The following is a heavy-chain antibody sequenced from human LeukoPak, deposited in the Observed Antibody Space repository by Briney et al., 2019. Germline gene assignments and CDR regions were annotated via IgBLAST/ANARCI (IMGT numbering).Heavy chain of an antibody. CDR2: IFHSGTT. D-gene: IGHD3-10*01. J-gene: IGHJ4*02. CDR3: ARGFLQGVRGNTGGSFDY. V-gene: IGHV4-39*07. Sequence: SETLSLTCTVSGDTISTSFYYWDWIRQPPGKGLEWIGGIFHSGTTYYNPSLMSRVTMSVDTSKNQFSLKLSSVTAADTAVYFCARGFLQGVRGNTGGSFDYWGQGTLVTVSS. CDR1: GDTISTSFYY.